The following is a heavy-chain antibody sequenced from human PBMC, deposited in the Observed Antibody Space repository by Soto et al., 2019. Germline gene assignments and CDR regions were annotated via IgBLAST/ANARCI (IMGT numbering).Heavy chain of an antibody. J-gene: IGHJ4*02. CDR2: IESKTDGGTT. V-gene: IGHV3-15*04. CDR3: TTRGRGYSYGHFDY. CDR1: GFTFSNAW. D-gene: IGHD5-18*01. Sequence: GGSLRLACAASGFTFSNAWMSWVRQAPGKGLEWVGRIESKTDGGTTDDAAPVKGRFTISRDDSKNTLYLQMNSLKTEDTAVYYCTTRGRGYSYGHFDYWGQGTLVTVSS.